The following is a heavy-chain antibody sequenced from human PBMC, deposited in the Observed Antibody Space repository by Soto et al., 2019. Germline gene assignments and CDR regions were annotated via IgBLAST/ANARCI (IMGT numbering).Heavy chain of an antibody. J-gene: IGHJ6*02. CDR2: IIDSGGST. Sequence: GGSLRLSCAASGFTFDTYAMTWVRQAPGKGLEWVSDIIDSGGSTYYADSVKGRFTISRDNSKSTLYLQMNSLRAEDTALYYCAKGRSYYYYYGVDVWGQGTTVTVSS. V-gene: IGHV3-23*01. CDR1: GFTFDTYA. CDR3: AKGRSYYYYYGVDV.